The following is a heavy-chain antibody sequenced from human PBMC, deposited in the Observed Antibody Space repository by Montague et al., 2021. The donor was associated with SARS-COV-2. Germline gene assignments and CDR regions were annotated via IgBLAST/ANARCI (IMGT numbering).Heavy chain of an antibody. D-gene: IGHD4-17*01. CDR1: GVVELRRRSE. Sequence: SETLSLTCTVSGVVELRRRSEEHTSELQSHHDLVCRLLLEKKKSTYYNPSLKSRVTISVDTSTNHFSLKLNSVTAADTAVYYCARRGRTLLPVATTIGGFDIWGQGTMVTLSS. CDR3: ARRGRTLLPVATTIGGFDI. V-gene: IGHV4-39*02. J-gene: IGHJ3*02. CDR2: LEKKKST.